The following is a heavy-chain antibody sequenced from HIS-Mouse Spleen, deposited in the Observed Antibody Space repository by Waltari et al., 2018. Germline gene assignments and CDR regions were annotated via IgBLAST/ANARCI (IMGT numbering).Heavy chain of an antibody. V-gene: IGHV5-51*03. Sequence: EVQLVQSGAEVKTPGESLKISCKGSGYSFTSDWSGRVRPMPGKGLEWMGIIYPGDSDTRYSQSFQGQVTISADKSISTAYLQWSSLKASDTAMYYCARLGYYDFWSGYYSGWFDPWGQGTLVTVSS. D-gene: IGHD3-3*01. CDR1: GYSFTSDW. CDR3: ARLGYYDFWSGYYSGWFDP. J-gene: IGHJ5*02. CDR2: IYPGDSDT.